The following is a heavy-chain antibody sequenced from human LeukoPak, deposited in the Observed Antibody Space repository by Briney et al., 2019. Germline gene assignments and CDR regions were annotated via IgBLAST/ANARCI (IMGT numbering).Heavy chain of an antibody. J-gene: IGHJ4*02. CDR2: IYYSGST. CDR3: AREFLGVDY. V-gene: IGHV4-59*12. Sequence: SETLSLTCTVSGGYISSYYWSWIRQPPGKGLEWIGYIYYSGSTNYNPSLKSRVTISVDTSKNQFSLKLSSVTAADTAVYYCAREFLGVDYWGQGTLVTVSS. D-gene: IGHD3-3*01. CDR1: GGYISSYY.